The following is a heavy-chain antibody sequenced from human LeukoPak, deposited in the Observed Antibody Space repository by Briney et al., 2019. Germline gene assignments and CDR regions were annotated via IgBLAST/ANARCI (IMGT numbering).Heavy chain of an antibody. V-gene: IGHV4-34*01. CDR3: ARGRNNQITMIRGPNHYFGLDV. Sequence: SETLSLTCAVYGGSFSGYYWTWIRQPPGKGLEWIGEINHVGSAKYNPTLKSRATMSVDPSKNQFSLKLSAVTAADTAFYYCARGRNNQITMIRGPNHYFGLDVWGQGTTVTVSS. CDR2: INHVGSA. J-gene: IGHJ6*02. CDR1: GGSFSGYY. D-gene: IGHD3-10*01.